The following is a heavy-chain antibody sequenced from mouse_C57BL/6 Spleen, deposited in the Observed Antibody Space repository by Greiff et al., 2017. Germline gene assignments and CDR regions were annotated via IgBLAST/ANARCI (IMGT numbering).Heavy chain of an antibody. CDR2: ISSGGDYI. V-gene: IGHV5-9-1*02. J-gene: IGHJ4*01. Sequence: EVKLVESGEGLVKPGGSLTLSCAASGFTFSSYAMSWVRQTPETRLEWVAYISSGGDYIYYADTVKGRFTNSRDNARNTLYLQMSSLKAEDTAMCYCTREDYAMDYWGQGTSVTVSS. CDR1: GFTFSSYA. CDR3: TREDYAMDY.